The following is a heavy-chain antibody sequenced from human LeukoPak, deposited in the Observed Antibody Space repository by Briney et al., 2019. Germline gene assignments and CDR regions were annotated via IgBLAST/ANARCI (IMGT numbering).Heavy chain of an antibody. Sequence: SETLSLTCSVSGGSISSANYCWSWIRQPPAKGLEWIGYICYGGNTYYSPSLKSRVTISVDTSKNQFPLNLTSVTAADTAVYYCARALYWFDPWGQGALVTVSS. CDR1: GGSISSANYC. CDR3: ARALYWFDP. J-gene: IGHJ5*02. V-gene: IGHV4-30-4*01. CDR2: ICYGGNT.